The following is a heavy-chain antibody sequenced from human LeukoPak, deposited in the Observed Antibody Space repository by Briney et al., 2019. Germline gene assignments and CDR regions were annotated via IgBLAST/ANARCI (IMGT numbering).Heavy chain of an antibody. Sequence: SETLSLTCTVSGGSIRSYYWSWVRQPPGKGLEWIGYVSYSGSTDYNPSLKSRVIISIDTSKNQFSLRLSSVTAADTAVYYCARYYDSSDYNAFDIWGQGTMVTVSS. CDR3: ARYYDSSDYNAFDI. D-gene: IGHD3-22*01. CDR1: GGSIRSYY. V-gene: IGHV4-59*01. J-gene: IGHJ3*02. CDR2: VSYSGST.